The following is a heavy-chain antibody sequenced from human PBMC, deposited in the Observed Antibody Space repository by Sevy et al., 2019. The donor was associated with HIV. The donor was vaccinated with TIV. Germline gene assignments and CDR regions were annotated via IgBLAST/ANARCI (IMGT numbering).Heavy chain of an antibody. CDR3: GKCTLWVYDPTNRKCGMDV. Sequence: ASLKVSCKASGYNFINYGISWVRQAPGQGLEWVGGSSPFTGSPNYPQKLQDRVTVTTDTVTNTAYMELRNLRSDDTAVYYCGKCTLWVYDPTNRKCGMDVWGQGTTVTVSS. V-gene: IGHV1-18*01. J-gene: IGHJ6*02. CDR2: SSPFTGSP. CDR1: GYNFINYG. D-gene: IGHD5-12*01.